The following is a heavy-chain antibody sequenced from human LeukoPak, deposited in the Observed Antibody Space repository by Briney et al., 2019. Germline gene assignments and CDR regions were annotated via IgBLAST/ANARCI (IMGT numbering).Heavy chain of an antibody. CDR3: ARDKSQWELRAYDY. D-gene: IGHD1-26*01. J-gene: IGHJ4*02. CDR2: INTDGGST. V-gene: IGHV3-74*01. Sequence: GSLRLSCAASGFTFGSYWMHWVRQAPGKGLVWVSRINTDGGSTTYADSVKGRFTISRDNAKNSLYLQMNSLRAEDTAVYYCARDKSQWELRAYDYWGQGTLVTVSS. CDR1: GFTFGSYW.